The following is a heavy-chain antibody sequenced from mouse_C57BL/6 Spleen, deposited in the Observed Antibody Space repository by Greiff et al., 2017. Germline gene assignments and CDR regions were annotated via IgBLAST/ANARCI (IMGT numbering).Heavy chain of an antibody. CDR3: AIYGSSYEYYFDY. CDR1: GYTFTSYW. D-gene: IGHD1-1*01. CDR2: IHPSDSDT. Sequence: VQLQESGAELVRPGSSVKVSCKASGYTFTSYWMHWVKQRPGQGLEWIGRIHPSDSDTNYNQKFKGKATLTVDKSSSTAYMQLSSLTSEDSAVYYCAIYGSSYEYYFDYWGQGTTLTVSS. J-gene: IGHJ2*01. V-gene: IGHV1-74*01.